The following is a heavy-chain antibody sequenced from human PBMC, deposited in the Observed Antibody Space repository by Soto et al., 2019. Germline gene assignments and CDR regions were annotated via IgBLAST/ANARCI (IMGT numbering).Heavy chain of an antibody. V-gene: IGHV3-23*01. CDR3: ATARHCSSDACPAAE. J-gene: IGHJ4*02. D-gene: IGHD2-2*01. CDR2: IGPNPANT. CDR1: GFPFSTSG. Sequence: EVQLLESGGGLVQPGRSLRLSCAASGFPFSTSGMLWVRQPPGEGLEWVSAIGPNPANTNYRDSVKGRFTISRDNSRNTVFLQMSALRAEDTALYYCATARHCSSDACPAAEWGQGTLITVSS.